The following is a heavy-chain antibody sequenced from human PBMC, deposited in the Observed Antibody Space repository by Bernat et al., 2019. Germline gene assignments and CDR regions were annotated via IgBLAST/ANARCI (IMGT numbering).Heavy chain of an antibody. CDR2: ISGSGGST. D-gene: IGHD3/OR15-3a*01. V-gene: IGHV3-23*01. J-gene: IGHJ4*02. Sequence: EVQLLESGGGLVQPGGSLRLSCAASGFTFSSYAMSWVRQAPGKGLEWVSAISGSGGSTYYADSVKGRFTISRDNSKNTLYLQMNSLRAEDTAVYYCAKVYLDYREAYYFDYWDQGTLVTVSS. CDR1: GFTFSSYA. CDR3: AKVYLDYREAYYFDY.